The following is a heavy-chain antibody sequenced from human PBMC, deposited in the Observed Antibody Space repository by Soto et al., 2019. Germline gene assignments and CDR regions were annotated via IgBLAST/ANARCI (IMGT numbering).Heavy chain of an antibody. CDR3: ARFGAGCSSTSCPKYYYGMDV. CDR1: GFTVSYYY. V-gene: IGHV3-11*01. CDR2: ISSSGSTI. Sequence: GGSLRSSCAASGFTVSYYYVGCIHEASGKGMEWVSYISSSGSTIYYADSVKGRFTISRDNAKNSLYLQMNSLRAEDTAVYYCARFGAGCSSTSCPKYYYGMDVWGQGT. J-gene: IGHJ6*02. D-gene: IGHD2-2*01.